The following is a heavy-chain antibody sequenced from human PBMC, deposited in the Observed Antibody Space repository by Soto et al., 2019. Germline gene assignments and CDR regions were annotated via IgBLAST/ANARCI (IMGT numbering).Heavy chain of an antibody. J-gene: IGHJ4*02. CDR1: GESLSTYF. Sequence: QVQLQQWGAGLLKPSETLSLTCAAYGESLSTYFWTWIRQPPGKGLEWIGEVNYSGGRTIYNPSLKSRITISMDPSQYQFSLKLSSVTAEDTAMCYCGSGRGYTWTFGGQGTLVTVSS. V-gene: IGHV4-34*01. CDR2: VNYSGGRT. D-gene: IGHD5-12*01. CDR3: GSGRGYTWTF.